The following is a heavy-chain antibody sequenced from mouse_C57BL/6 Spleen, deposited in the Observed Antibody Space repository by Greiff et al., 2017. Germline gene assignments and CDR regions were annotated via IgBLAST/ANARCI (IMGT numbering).Heavy chain of an antibody. CDR1: GYAFSSSW. Sequence: VQLQQSGPELVKPGASVKISCKASGYAFSSSWMNWVKQRPGKGLEWIGRIYPGDGDTNYNGKFKGKATLTADKSSSTAYMQLSSLTSDDSAVYFCARESSTMITTGAFDVWGTGTTVTVSS. D-gene: IGHD2-4*01. V-gene: IGHV1-82*01. CDR2: IYPGDGDT. J-gene: IGHJ1*03. CDR3: ARESSTMITTGAFDV.